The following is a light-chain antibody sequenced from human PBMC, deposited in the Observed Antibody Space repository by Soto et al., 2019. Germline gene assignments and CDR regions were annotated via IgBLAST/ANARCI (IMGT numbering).Light chain of an antibody. V-gene: IGKV3-20*01. J-gene: IGKJ2*01. CDR1: QSVSSSY. Sequence: EIVVTQSPGTLSLSPGERATLACRASQSVSSSYLAWYQQKPGQAPRLLIYDASSRATGISDRFSGSGSGTDFTLTISRLEPEDFAVYYCQQFGSSLYTFGQGTNLEIK. CDR3: QQFGSSLYT. CDR2: DAS.